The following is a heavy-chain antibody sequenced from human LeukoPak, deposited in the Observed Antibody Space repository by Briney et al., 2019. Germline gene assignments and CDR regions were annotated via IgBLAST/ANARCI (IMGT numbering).Heavy chain of an antibody. CDR1: GGSFSGYY. D-gene: IGHD3-22*01. CDR2: INHSGST. Sequence: SETLSLICAVYGGSFSGYYWSWIRQPPGKGLEWIGEINHSGSTNYNPSLKSRVTISVDTSKNQFSLKLSSVTAADTAVYYCARAKEDYYDSSGYNYWFDPWGQGTLVTVSS. J-gene: IGHJ5*02. V-gene: IGHV4-34*01. CDR3: ARAKEDYYDSSGYNYWFDP.